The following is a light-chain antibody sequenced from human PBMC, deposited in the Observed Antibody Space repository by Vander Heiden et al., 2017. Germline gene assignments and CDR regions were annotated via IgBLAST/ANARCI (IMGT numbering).Light chain of an antibody. V-gene: IGLV8-61*01. J-gene: IGLJ2*01. CDR2: STN. CDR1: SGSVSTNYY. Sequence: HTVVTQEPSFSVSPGGTVTRTCGLSSGSVSTNYYPSWYQQTPGQSPRTLIYSTNTRSSGFPDRFSGSILGNTAALTITGAQADDESDYYCVLYMGSGISVFGGGTKLTVL. CDR3: VLYMGSGISV.